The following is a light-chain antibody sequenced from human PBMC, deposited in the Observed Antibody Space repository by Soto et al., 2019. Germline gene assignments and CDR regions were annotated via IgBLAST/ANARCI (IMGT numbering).Light chain of an antibody. CDR2: KAS. Sequence: DIQMTQSPSTLSASGGERVTITCRASQNINDLLAWYQQKPGKAPNLLIYKASSLESGVPSRFSGSGYGTEFTLTISSLQPDDFATFYCQQYSTYSRAFGQGTKVDIK. CDR1: QNINDL. CDR3: QQYSTYSRA. V-gene: IGKV1-5*03. J-gene: IGKJ1*01.